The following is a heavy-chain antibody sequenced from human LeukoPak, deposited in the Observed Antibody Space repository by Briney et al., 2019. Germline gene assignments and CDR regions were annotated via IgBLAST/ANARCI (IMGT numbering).Heavy chain of an antibody. CDR1: GFTFSSYS. V-gene: IGHV3-48*01. CDR3: ARDGRGYSYGYPLDS. CDR2: ISSSSSTI. Sequence: GGSLRLSCAASGFTFSSYSMNWARQAPGKGLEWVSYISSSSSTIYYADSVKGRFTISRDNAKNSLYLQMNSLRAEDTAVYYCARDGRGYSYGYPLDSWGQGTLVTVSS. D-gene: IGHD5-18*01. J-gene: IGHJ4*02.